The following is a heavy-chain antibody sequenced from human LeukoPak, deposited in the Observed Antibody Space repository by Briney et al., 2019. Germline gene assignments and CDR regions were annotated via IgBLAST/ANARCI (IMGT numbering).Heavy chain of an antibody. D-gene: IGHD2-15*01. J-gene: IGHJ5*02. Sequence: PSQTLSLTCTVSGGSISSGDYYWSWIRQPPGKGLEWIGYIYYSGSTYYNPSLKSRVTISVDTSKNQFSLKLSSVTAADTAVYYCARQVPSGDIVVVVAANDNWFDPWGQGTLVTVSS. CDR1: GGSISSGDYY. V-gene: IGHV4-30-4*08. CDR2: IYYSGST. CDR3: ARQVPSGDIVVVVAANDNWFDP.